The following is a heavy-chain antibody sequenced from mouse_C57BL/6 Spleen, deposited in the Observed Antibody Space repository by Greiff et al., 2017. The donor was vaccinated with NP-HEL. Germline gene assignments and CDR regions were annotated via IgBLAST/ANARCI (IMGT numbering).Heavy chain of an antibody. CDR1: GYTFTNYW. J-gene: IGHJ3*01. CDR2: IHPNSGSI. D-gene: IGHD2-1*01. Sequence: QVQLQQPGAELVKPGASVKLSCKASGYTFTNYWMHWMKQRPGQGLEWIGMIHPNSGSINYNEKFKSKATLTVDKSSSTAYMQLSSLTSEDSAVYYCAISGLYGNYESDWGEGTLVTVSA. V-gene: IGHV1-64*01. CDR3: AISGLYGNYESD.